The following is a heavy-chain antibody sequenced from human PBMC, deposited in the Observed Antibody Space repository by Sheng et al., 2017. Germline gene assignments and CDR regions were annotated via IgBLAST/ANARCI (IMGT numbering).Heavy chain of an antibody. CDR1: GFTFSSYG. CDR2: ISYDGSNK. J-gene: IGHJ6*02. Sequence: QVQLVESGGGVVQPGRSLRLSCAASGFTFSSYGMHWVRQAPGKGLEWVAVISYDGSNKYYADSVKGRFTISRDNSKNTLYLQMNSLRAEDTAVYYCAKDQGFPSSGWPGGYYYYGMDVWGQGTTVTVSS. V-gene: IGHV3-30*18. D-gene: IGHD6-19*01. CDR3: AKDQGFPSSGWPGGYYYYGMDV.